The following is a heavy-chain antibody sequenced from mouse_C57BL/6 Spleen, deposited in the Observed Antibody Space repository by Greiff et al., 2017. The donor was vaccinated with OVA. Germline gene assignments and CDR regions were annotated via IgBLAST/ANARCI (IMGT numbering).Heavy chain of an antibody. CDR2: IYPGDGDT. Sequence: VQLVESGAELVKPGASVKISCKASGYAFSSYWMNWVKQRPGKGLEWIGQIYPGDGDTNYNGKFKGKATLTADKSSSTAYMQLSSLTSEDSAVYFCARSGTRASFDYWGQGTTLTVSS. CDR1: GYAFSSYW. V-gene: IGHV1-80*01. CDR3: ARSGTRASFDY. D-gene: IGHD3-3*01. J-gene: IGHJ2*01.